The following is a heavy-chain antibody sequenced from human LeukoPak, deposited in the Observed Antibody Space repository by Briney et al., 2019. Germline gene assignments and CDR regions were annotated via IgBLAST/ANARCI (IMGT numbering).Heavy chain of an antibody. V-gene: IGHV1-24*01. J-gene: IGHJ4*02. D-gene: IGHD5-18*01. CDR1: GYTLTELS. Sequence: ASVKVSCKVSGYTLTELSMHWVRQAPGKGLEWMGGFDPEDGETIYAQKFQGRVTMTEDTSTDTAYMELSSLRSEDTAVYYCATTYVSDTEKDYWGQGTLVTVSS. CDR2: FDPEDGET. CDR3: ATTYVSDTEKDY.